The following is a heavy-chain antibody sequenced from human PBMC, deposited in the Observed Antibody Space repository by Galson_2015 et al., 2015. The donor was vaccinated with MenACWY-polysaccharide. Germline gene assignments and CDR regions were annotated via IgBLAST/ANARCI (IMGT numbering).Heavy chain of an antibody. D-gene: IGHD6-19*01. CDR3: ARDSENLDY. J-gene: IGHJ4*02. Sequence: SVKVSCKASGYIFTNYAMHWVRQAPGQSFEWMGWISAGNGRTEFSQKFQGRVTITRDTSASTAYMEVSSLRSEDTAVYYCARDSENLDYWGQGTLVTVSS. CDR2: ISAGNGRT. V-gene: IGHV1-3*01. CDR1: GYIFTNYA.